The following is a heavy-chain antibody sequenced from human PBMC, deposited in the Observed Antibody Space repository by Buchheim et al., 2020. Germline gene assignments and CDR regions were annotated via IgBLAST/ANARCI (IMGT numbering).Heavy chain of an antibody. Sequence: QVQLVESGGGLVKPGGSLRLSCAASGFTFSDYYMSWIRQAPGKGLEWVSYISSSSTYTNYADSVGGRFTISRDNAKSPLDLQMNSLRAEDTAVYYCARGGTYYDSSDYYNYWGQGTL. J-gene: IGHJ4*02. CDR2: ISSSSTYT. V-gene: IGHV3-11*06. CDR3: ARGGTYYDSSDYYNY. D-gene: IGHD3-22*01. CDR1: GFTFSDYY.